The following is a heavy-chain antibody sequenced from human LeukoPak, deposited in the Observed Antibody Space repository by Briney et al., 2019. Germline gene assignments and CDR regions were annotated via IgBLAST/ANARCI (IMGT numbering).Heavy chain of an antibody. CDR3: AKEGGGLRKYYDYALGY. J-gene: IGHJ4*02. CDR2: ISYDGSNK. D-gene: IGHD3-16*01. Sequence: GGSLRLSCAASGFTFSSYGMHWVRQAPGKGLEWVAVISYDGSNKYYADSVKGRFTISRDNSKNTLYLQMNSLRAEDTAVYYCAKEGGGLRKYYDYALGYWGQGTLVTVSS. V-gene: IGHV3-30*18. CDR1: GFTFSSYG.